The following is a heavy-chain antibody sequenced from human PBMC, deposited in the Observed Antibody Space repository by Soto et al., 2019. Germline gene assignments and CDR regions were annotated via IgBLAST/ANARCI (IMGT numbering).Heavy chain of an antibody. Sequence: ESGGGVVQPGRSLRLSCAASGFTFSNYGIHWVCQAPGKGLEWVAVISYDGSNRYYAESVKGRFTISRDNSKNTVDLEMNSLRAEDTAVSHCSKQTVPHTNALDAWGQGTPVTVSS. CDR2: ISYDGSNR. V-gene: IGHV3-30*18. J-gene: IGHJ3*01. CDR3: SKQTVPHTNALDA. CDR1: GFTFSNYG. D-gene: IGHD4-4*01.